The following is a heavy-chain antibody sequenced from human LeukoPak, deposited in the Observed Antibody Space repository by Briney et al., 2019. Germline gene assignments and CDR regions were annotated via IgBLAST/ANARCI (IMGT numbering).Heavy chain of an antibody. Sequence: ASVKVSCKASGYTFTGYYMHWVRQAPGQGLEWMGWINPNSGGTNYAQKFQGRVTMTRDTSISTAYMELSRLRSDDTAVYYCVRRGYDSSGYYYAADYWGQGTLVTVSS. V-gene: IGHV1-2*02. CDR2: INPNSGGT. D-gene: IGHD3-22*01. J-gene: IGHJ4*02. CDR1: GYTFTGYY. CDR3: VRRGYDSSGYYYAADY.